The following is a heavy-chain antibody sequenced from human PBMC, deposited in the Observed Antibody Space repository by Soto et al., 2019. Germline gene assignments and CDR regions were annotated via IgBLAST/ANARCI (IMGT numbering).Heavy chain of an antibody. Sequence: ASVKVSCKASGYTFTIYGINWVRQAPGQGLEWMGWISPDNGNTNYAQKLQGRVTMTTDTSTSTAYMELRSLRSDDTAVYYCGRALGQDYYYGMDVWGKGTTVTVSS. CDR2: ISPDNGNT. V-gene: IGHV1-18*01. J-gene: IGHJ6*04. CDR1: GYTFTIYG. CDR3: GRALGQDYYYGMDV.